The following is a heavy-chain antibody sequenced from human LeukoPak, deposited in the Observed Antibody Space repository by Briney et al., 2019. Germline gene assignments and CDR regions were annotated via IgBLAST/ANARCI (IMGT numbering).Heavy chain of an antibody. V-gene: IGHV1-2*02. Sequence: ASVKVSCKASGYTFTSYGISWVRQAPGQGLEWMGWINPNSGGTNYAQKFQGRVTMTRDTSISTAYMELSRLRSDDTAVYYCARDLGNYYGSGSYYNSEFGPWGQGTLVTVSS. J-gene: IGHJ5*02. CDR1: GYTFTSYG. CDR2: INPNSGGT. CDR3: ARDLGNYYGSGSYYNSEFGP. D-gene: IGHD3-10*01.